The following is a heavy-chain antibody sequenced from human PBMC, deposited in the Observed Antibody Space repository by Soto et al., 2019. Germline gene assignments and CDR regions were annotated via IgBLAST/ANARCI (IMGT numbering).Heavy chain of an antibody. J-gene: IGHJ5*02. CDR3: ARGYCVYATCNNWILNWMDP. CDR2: LLPIFGTT. D-gene: IGHD2-8*01. Sequence: QVQLVQSGAEVKKPGSSVKVSCKASGVTLSDYPINWVRQAPGQGLEWMGGLLPIFGTTIYAQKFQGRLTITTYESKNTAYMELSDRRPEDTAIFYCARGYCVYATCNNWILNWMDPWGQGTLVTVSS. V-gene: IGHV1-69*01. CDR1: GVTLSDYP.